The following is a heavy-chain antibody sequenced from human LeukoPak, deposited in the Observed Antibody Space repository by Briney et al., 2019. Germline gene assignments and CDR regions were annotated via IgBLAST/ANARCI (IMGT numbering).Heavy chain of an antibody. Sequence: ASETLSLTCTVSGGSISSYYWSWIRQPPGKGLEWIGYIYYSGSTNYNPSLKSRVTISVDTSKNQFSLKLSSVTAADTAVHYCARDLASSRWHYDAFDIWGQGTMVTVSS. V-gene: IGHV4-59*01. CDR2: IYYSGST. CDR1: GGSISSYY. CDR3: ARDLASSRWHYDAFDI. D-gene: IGHD6-19*01. J-gene: IGHJ3*02.